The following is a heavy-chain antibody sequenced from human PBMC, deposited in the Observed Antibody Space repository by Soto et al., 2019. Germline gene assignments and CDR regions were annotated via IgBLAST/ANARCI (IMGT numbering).Heavy chain of an antibody. Sequence: GGSLRLSCAASGFTFSNAWMSWVRQAPGKGLEWVGRIKSKTDGGTTDYAAPVKGRFTISRDDSKNTLYLQMNSQKTEDTAVYYCTTVGYSYGYDYYYYGMDVWGQGTTVTVSS. D-gene: IGHD5-18*01. CDR1: GFTFSNAW. V-gene: IGHV3-15*01. J-gene: IGHJ6*02. CDR2: IKSKTDGGTT. CDR3: TTVGYSYGYDYYYYGMDV.